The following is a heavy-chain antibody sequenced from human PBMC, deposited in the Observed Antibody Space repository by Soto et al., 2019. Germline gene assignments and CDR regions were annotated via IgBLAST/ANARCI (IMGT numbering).Heavy chain of an antibody. CDR3: ARDRAAVAGSYYCYGMDV. D-gene: IGHD6-19*01. CDR2: IYHSGST. CDR1: GGSISSSNW. V-gene: IGHV4-4*02. J-gene: IGHJ6*04. Sequence: PSETLSLTCAVSGGSISSSNWWSWVRQPPGKGLEWIGEIYHSGSTNYNPSLKSRVTISVDKSKNQFSLKLSSVTAADTAVYYCARDRAAVAGSYYCYGMDVWSKGTTVTVSS.